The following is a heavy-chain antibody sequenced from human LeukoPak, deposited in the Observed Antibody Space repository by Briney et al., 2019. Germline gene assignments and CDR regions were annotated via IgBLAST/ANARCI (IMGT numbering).Heavy chain of an antibody. D-gene: IGHD3-22*01. CDR1: GFTVSSNY. CDR3: ARHDSSGYYYSLYYFDY. Sequence: GGSLRLSCAASGFTVSSNYMSWVRQAPGKGLEWVSVIYSGGSTYYADSVKGRFTISRDNSKSTLYLQMNSLRAEDTAVYYCARHDSSGYYYSLYYFDYWGQGTLVTVSS. CDR2: IYSGGST. V-gene: IGHV3-53*01. J-gene: IGHJ4*02.